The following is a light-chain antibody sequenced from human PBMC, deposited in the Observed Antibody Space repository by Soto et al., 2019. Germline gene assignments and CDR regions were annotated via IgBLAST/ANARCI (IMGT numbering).Light chain of an antibody. Sequence: QSVLTQPPSASGTPGQRVTISCSGSSSNIGSNYVYWFQQLPGTAPKLLIYRNNQRPSGVPDRFSGSKSGTSASLAIGGLRSEAEADYYCAAWDDSLSGPVFGGGTKLTVL. J-gene: IGLJ2*01. CDR3: AAWDDSLSGPV. CDR2: RNN. CDR1: SSNIGSNY. V-gene: IGLV1-47*01.